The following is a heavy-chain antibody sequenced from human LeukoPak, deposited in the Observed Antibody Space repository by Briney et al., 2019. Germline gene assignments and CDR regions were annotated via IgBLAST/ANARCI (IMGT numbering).Heavy chain of an antibody. Sequence: GASVKVSCKASGYTFSTYYMHWVRQAPGQGPEWMGVINPSSGSTTYAQKFQGRVTMTRDTSTSTVYMELSSLRSGDTAVYYCARGREVAGTVSYWGQGTLVTVSS. CDR2: INPSSGST. CDR1: GYTFSTYY. CDR3: ARGREVAGTVSY. V-gene: IGHV1-46*01. D-gene: IGHD6-19*01. J-gene: IGHJ4*02.